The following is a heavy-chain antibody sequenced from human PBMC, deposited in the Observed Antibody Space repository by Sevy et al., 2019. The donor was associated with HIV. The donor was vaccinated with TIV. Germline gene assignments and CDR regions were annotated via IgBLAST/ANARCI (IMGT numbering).Heavy chain of an antibody. J-gene: IGHJ4*02. CDR1: GFTFDDYG. D-gene: IGHD5-18*01. V-gene: IGHV3-20*04. CDR2: INWNGDST. Sequence: GGSLRLSCAASGFTFDDYGMSWVRQAPGKGLEWVSGINWNGDSTNYADSARGRFTISRDNAKNSLFLQMNSLRAEDTAFYYCAKGAGRTVMVPLYFDYWGQGTLVTVSS. CDR3: AKGAGRTVMVPLYFDY.